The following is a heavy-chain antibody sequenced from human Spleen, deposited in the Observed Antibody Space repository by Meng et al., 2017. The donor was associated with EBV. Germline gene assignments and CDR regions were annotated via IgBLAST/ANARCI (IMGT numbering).Heavy chain of an antibody. CDR2: IYDSGST. CDR3: ARAPHQWELRPESLKYYFDY. J-gene: IGHJ4*02. CDR1: GGSVSSESDY. D-gene: IGHD1-26*01. Sequence: VHLQESGPGLVKPSGTLSPTCAGSGGSVSSESDYWSWIRQPPGKGLEYIGYIYDSGSTNYNPSLESRVTISVDRSTNQFSLKLSSVTAADTGVYYCARAPHQWELRPESLKYYFDYWGQGTLVTVSS. V-gene: IGHV4-61*01.